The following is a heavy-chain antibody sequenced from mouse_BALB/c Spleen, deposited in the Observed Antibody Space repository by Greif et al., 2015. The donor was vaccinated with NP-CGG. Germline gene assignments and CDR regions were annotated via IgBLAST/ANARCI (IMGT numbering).Heavy chain of an antibody. J-gene: IGHJ4*01. Sequence: EVKLVESGGGLVQPGGSRKLSCAASGFTFSDYGMAWVRQAPGKGPEWVAFISNLAYSIYYADTVTGRFTISRENAKNTLYLEMSSLRSEDTAMYYRARVGSSYYAMDYWGQGTSVTVSS. D-gene: IGHD1-3*01. V-gene: IGHV5-15*02. CDR1: GFTFSDYG. CDR3: ARVGSSYYAMDY. CDR2: ISNLAYSI.